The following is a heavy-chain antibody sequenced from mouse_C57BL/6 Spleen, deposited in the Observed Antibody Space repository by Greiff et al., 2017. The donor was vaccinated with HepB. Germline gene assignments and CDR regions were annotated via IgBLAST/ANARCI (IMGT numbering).Heavy chain of an antibody. V-gene: IGHV1-55*01. J-gene: IGHJ4*01. D-gene: IGHD1-1*01. CDR3: ARGYYGSSYGAMDY. Sequence: SGAELVKPGASVKMSCKASGYTFTSYWITWVKQRPGQGLEWIGDIYPGSGSTNYNEKFKSKATLTVDTSSSTAYMQLSSLTSEDSAVYYCARGYYGSSYGAMDYWGQGTSVTVSS. CDR2: IYPGSGST. CDR1: GYTFTSYW.